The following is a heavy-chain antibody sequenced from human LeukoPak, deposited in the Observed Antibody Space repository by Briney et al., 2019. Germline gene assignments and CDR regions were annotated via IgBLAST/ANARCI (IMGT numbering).Heavy chain of an antibody. CDR2: ISGSGGST. CDR3: ATVPATDFGLDY. V-gene: IGHV3-23*01. D-gene: IGHD2-2*01. J-gene: IGHJ4*02. CDR1: GFTFSSYA. Sequence: GGSLRLSCAASGFTFSSYAMSWVRQAPGKGLERVSAISGSGGSTYYADSVKGRFTISRDNSKNTLYLQMNSLRAEDTAVYYCATVPATDFGLDYWGQGTLVTVSS.